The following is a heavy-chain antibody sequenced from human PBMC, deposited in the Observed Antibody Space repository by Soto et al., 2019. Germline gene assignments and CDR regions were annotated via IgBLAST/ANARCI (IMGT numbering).Heavy chain of an antibody. J-gene: IGHJ6*02. CDR2: ISYDGSNK. CDR3: ARQPGGYYYDSSGYHSHQITTYGMDV. D-gene: IGHD3-22*01. CDR1: GFTFSSYA. V-gene: IGHV3-30-3*01. Sequence: PGGSLRLSCAASGFTFSSYAMHWVRQAPGKGLEWVAVISYDGSNKYYADSVKGRFTISRDNSKNTLYLQMNSLRAEDTAVYYCARQPGGYYYDSSGYHSHQITTYGMDVWGQGTTVTVSS.